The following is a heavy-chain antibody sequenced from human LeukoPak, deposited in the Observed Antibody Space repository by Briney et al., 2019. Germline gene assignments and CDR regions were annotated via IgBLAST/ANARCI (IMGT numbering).Heavy chain of an antibody. CDR1: GGTFSSYA. D-gene: IGHD5-18*01. Sequence: ASVKVSCKASGGTFSSYAISWVRQAPGQGLEWMGGIIPIFGTANYAQKFQGRVTITADKSTSTAYMELNSLRAEDTAVYYCAKAGYRNWFDPWGQGTLVTVSS. CDR3: AKAGYRNWFDP. J-gene: IGHJ5*02. CDR2: IIPIFGTA. V-gene: IGHV1-69*06.